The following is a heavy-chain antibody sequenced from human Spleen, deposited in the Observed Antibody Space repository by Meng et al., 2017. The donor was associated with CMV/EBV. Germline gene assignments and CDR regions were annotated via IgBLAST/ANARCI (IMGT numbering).Heavy chain of an antibody. V-gene: IGHV3-21*01. J-gene: IGHJ4*02. CDR1: GFTFSSYS. Sequence: GESLKISCAASGFTFSSYSMNWVRQAPGRGLEWVSSISSSSSYIYYADSVKGRFTISRDNAKNSLYLQMDSLRAEDTAVYYCARGRGYSSIDFWGQGTLVTVSS. CDR2: ISSSSSYI. CDR3: ARGRGYSSIDF. D-gene: IGHD5-12*01.